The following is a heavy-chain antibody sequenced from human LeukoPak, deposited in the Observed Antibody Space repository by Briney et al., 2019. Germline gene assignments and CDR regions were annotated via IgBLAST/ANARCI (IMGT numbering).Heavy chain of an antibody. J-gene: IGHJ4*02. CDR2: ISYSGGT. CDR1: GASISSGGYY. CDR3: ANTPLRYCSSTSCEGY. V-gene: IGHV4-31*03. D-gene: IGHD2-2*01. Sequence: PSETLSLTCTVSGASISSGGYYWSWIRQHPGKGLEWIGYISYSGGTYYNPSLKSRVTISVDTSKNQFTLKLSSVTAADTAVYYCANTPLRYCSSTSCEGYWGQGTLVTVSS.